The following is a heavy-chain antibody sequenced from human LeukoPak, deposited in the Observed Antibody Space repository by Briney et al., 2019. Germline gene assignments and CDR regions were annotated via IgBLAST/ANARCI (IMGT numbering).Heavy chain of an antibody. CDR1: GGSIRSYY. CDR2: LYYSGST. V-gene: IGHV4-59*08. CDR3: ARPTARLGWFDP. D-gene: IGHD6-6*01. Sequence: SETLSLICTVSGGSIRSYYWSWIRQPPGKGLEWIGYLYYSGSTNYNPSLKSRVTISVDTSKNQFSLKLSSVTAADTAVYYCARPTARLGWFDPWGQGTLVTVSS. J-gene: IGHJ5*02.